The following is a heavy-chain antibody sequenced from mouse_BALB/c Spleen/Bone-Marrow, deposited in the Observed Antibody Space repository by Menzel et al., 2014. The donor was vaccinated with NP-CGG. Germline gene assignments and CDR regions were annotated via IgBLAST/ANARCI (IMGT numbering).Heavy chain of an antibody. J-gene: IGHJ2*01. Sequence: QVQLQQSGAELLKPGASVKISCKATGYTFSSYWIEWVKQRPGHGLEWIGKILPGSGSTIYNEKFKGKATFTADTSSNTAYMQLSSLTSEDSAVYYCARGDSYGSSYFDYWGQGTTLTVSS. D-gene: IGHD1-1*01. CDR2: ILPGSGST. V-gene: IGHV1-9*01. CDR3: ARGDSYGSSYFDY. CDR1: GYTFSSYW.